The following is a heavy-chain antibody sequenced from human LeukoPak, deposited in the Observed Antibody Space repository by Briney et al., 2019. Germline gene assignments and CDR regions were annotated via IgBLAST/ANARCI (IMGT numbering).Heavy chain of an antibody. CDR1: GFTFSDYY. V-gene: IGHV3-11*04. D-gene: IGHD6-19*01. Sequence: GGSLRLSCTASGFTFSDYYMNWIRQAPGKGLEWVSYISSSGSTIYYADSVKGRFTISRDNAKNSLYLQMNSLRAEDTAVYYCAKGPYSSGWYRSAEYFQHWGQGTLVTVSS. CDR2: ISSSGSTI. J-gene: IGHJ1*01. CDR3: AKGPYSSGWYRSAEYFQH.